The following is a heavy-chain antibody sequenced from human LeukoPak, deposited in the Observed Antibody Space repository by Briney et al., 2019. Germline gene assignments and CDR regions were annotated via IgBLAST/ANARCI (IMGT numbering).Heavy chain of an antibody. D-gene: IGHD3-22*01. CDR2: IRYDGSNK. CDR1: GFTFSSYG. V-gene: IGHV3-30*02. J-gene: IGHJ4*02. Sequence: GGSLRLSCAASGFTFSSYGMHWVRQAPGKGLEWVAFIRYDGSNKYYADSVKGRFTISRDNSKNTLYLQMNSLRAEDTAVYYCAKDTEDTYYYDSSGYPGVYWGQGTLVTVSS. CDR3: AKDTEDTYYYDSSGYPGVY.